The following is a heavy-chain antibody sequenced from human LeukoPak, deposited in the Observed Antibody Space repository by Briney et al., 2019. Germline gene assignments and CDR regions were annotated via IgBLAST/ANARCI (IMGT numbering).Heavy chain of an antibody. Sequence: GGSPRLSCAASGFTFSSYGMHWVRQAPGKGLEWVAVISYDGSKKDYAVSVKGRFTIFRDNSKNTMYLQMNSLRAEDTAVYYCAKEGADYSSSWSPGRYYYGMDVWGQGTTVTVSS. D-gene: IGHD6-13*01. CDR1: GFTFSSYG. CDR3: AKEGADYSSSWSPGRYYYGMDV. V-gene: IGHV3-30*18. J-gene: IGHJ6*02. CDR2: ISYDGSKK.